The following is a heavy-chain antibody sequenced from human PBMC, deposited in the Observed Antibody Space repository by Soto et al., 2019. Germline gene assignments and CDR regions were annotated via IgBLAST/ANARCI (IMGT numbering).Heavy chain of an antibody. Sequence: HPGGSLRLSCAASGFTFSSYAMSWVRQAPGKGLEWVSAISGSGGGTYYADSVKGRFTISRDNSKNTLYLQMNSLRAEDTAVYYCANRYSSGWSYYFDYWGQGTLVTAPQ. CDR2: ISGSGGGT. CDR3: ANRYSSGWSYYFDY. J-gene: IGHJ4*02. V-gene: IGHV3-23*01. CDR1: GFTFSSYA. D-gene: IGHD6-19*01.